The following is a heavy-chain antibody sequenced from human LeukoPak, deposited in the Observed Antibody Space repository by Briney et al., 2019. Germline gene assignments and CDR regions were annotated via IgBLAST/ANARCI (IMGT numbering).Heavy chain of an antibody. Sequence: PGGSLRLSCTASGFTFSSYAMSWVRQAPGKGLEWVSAISGSGGSTYYADSVKGRFTISRDNSKNTLYLQMNSLRAEDTAVYYCAKRKSTVTTTYYFDYWGQGTLVTVSS. D-gene: IGHD4-17*01. CDR2: ISGSGGST. CDR3: AKRKSTVTTTYYFDY. J-gene: IGHJ4*02. CDR1: GFTFSSYA. V-gene: IGHV3-23*01.